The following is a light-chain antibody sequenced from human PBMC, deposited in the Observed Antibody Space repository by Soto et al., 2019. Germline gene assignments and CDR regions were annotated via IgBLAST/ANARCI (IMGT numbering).Light chain of an antibody. V-gene: IGKV1-39*01. CDR3: QQSSNTPYT. J-gene: IGKJ2*01. Sequence: DIQMTQSPSSLSASVGDRVTITCRASQTINTYLNWYQQKPGKAPKLLISTASNLQSGVPSRFSDSGSGTDFTLTISSLQPEDFATYYCQQSSNTPYTFGQGTKLEIK. CDR1: QTINTY. CDR2: TAS.